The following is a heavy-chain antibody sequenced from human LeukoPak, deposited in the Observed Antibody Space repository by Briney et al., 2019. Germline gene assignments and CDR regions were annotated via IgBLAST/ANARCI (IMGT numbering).Heavy chain of an antibody. CDR3: ARVLEWLTGYYYMDV. Sequence: SETLSLTCAVYGGSFSGYYWSWIRQPPGKGLEWIGEINHSGSTNYNPSLKSRVTMSVDTSKNQFSLKLSSVTAADTAVYYCARVLEWLTGYYYMDVWGKGTTVTVSS. CDR2: INHSGST. J-gene: IGHJ6*03. D-gene: IGHD3-3*01. V-gene: IGHV4-34*01. CDR1: GGSFSGYY.